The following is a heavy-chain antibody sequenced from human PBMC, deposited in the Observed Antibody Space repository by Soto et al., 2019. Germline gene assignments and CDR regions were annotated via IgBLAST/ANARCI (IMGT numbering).Heavy chain of an antibody. Sequence: QVQLVESGGGLVKPGGSLRLSCAASGFTFSDYYMSWIRQAPGKGLEWVSYISSSGSTIYYADSVKGRFTISRDKAKISMYMQMRSLRAEDTAVYYCAREVDYGDGDYWGQGALVTVSS. V-gene: IGHV3-11*01. CDR1: GFTFSDYY. J-gene: IGHJ4*02. CDR2: ISSSGSTI. D-gene: IGHD4-17*01. CDR3: AREVDYGDGDY.